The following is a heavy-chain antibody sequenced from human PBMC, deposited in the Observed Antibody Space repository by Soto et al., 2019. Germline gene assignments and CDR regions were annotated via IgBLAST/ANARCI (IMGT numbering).Heavy chain of an antibody. V-gene: IGHV4-34*01. J-gene: IGHJ1*01. CDR1: GGSFSGYY. CDR2: INHSGST. CDR3: ARVNPYDSSGYYSDYFHH. Sequence: QVRLQQWGAGLLKPSETLSLTCAVYGGSFSGYYWSWIRQTPGRGREWIGEINHSGSTKYNPSIKSPVTISVGTSKNHFSLNLTSVTAADTAVYYCARVNPYDSSGYYSDYFHHWGQGTLVTVSS. D-gene: IGHD3-22*01.